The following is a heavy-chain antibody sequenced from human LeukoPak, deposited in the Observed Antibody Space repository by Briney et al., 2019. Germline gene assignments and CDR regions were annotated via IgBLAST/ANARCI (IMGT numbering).Heavy chain of an antibody. CDR3: AREMGDKYSSSWALDL. CDR1: GFTFSSYD. Sequence: GGSLRLSCAASGFTFSSYDMHWVRRAPGKGLEWVSGIGIAGDTYYRGSVKGRFTISRENAKNSLYLQMNSLRAGDTAVYYCAREMGDKYSSSWALDLWGRGTLVTVSS. V-gene: IGHV3-13*01. D-gene: IGHD6-13*01. CDR2: IGIAGDT. J-gene: IGHJ2*01.